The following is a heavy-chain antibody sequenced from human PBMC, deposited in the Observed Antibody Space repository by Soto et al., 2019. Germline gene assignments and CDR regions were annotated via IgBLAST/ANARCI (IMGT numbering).Heavy chain of an antibody. D-gene: IGHD1-26*01. V-gene: IGHV3-21*01. CDR1: GFTFSSYS. J-gene: IGHJ4*02. Sequence: EVQLVESGGGLVQPGGSLRLSCAASGFTFSSYSMNWVRQAPGKGLEWVSSISSSSSYIYYADSVKGRFTISRDNAKNSLYLQMNSLRAEDTAVYYCAREDRVRIVGADPLDYWGQGTLVTVSS. CDR2: ISSSSSYI. CDR3: AREDRVRIVGADPLDY.